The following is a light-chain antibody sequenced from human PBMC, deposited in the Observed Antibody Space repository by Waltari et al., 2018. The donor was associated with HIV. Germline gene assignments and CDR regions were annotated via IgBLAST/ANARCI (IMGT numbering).Light chain of an antibody. CDR1: SGALDGSSF. CDR3: CSFVGSYSYV. V-gene: IGLV2-11*01. Sequence: QSALTQPRSVSGSPGQSVTLSCTGSSGALDGSSFVSWYQQHPGEAPKVVIYDVTKRPSGVPDRFAGSRSGNTASLTSSGLQAEDEADYFCCSFVGSYSYVFGTGTKVTVL. J-gene: IGLJ1*01. CDR2: DVT.